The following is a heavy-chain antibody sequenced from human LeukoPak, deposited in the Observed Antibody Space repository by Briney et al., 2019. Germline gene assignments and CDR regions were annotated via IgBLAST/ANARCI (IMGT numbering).Heavy chain of an antibody. CDR3: VQDRDWDFGY. V-gene: IGHV3-30*02. D-gene: IGHD3-9*01. J-gene: IGHJ4*02. CDR1: GFTYRNYG. CDR2: IRNDGSGK. Sequence: GSLRLSCAASGFTYRNYGMHWVRRAPGKGLEWVTFIRNDGSGKYYADSVRGRFTISRDDSKNTLYLQMNSLRAEDTAVYHCVQDRDWDFGYWGRGTLVTVSS.